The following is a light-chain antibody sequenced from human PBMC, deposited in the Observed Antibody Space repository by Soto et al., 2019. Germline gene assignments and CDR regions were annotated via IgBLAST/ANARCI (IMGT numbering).Light chain of an antibody. CDR3: QAWDSSTVV. CDR2: QDG. Sequence: SYELNQPPSVSVSPGQTASITCSGAKLGDKYACWYQQKPGQSPVLVIYQDGKRPSGIPERFSGSNSGNTATLTISGTQAMDEADYYCQAWDSSTVVFGGGTKLTVL. V-gene: IGLV3-1*01. CDR1: KLGDKY. J-gene: IGLJ2*01.